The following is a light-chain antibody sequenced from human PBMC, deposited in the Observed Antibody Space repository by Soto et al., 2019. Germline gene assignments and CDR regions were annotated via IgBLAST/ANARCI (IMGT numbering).Light chain of an antibody. Sequence: QLVLTQSPSASASLGASVNITCTLSSGHTTYVVAWLQQQPEKAPRYLMKVNGDGSHTRGDGIPDRFSGSSSGAERYLTISSLQSEDEAVYYCQTWGSGIRVFGGGTKLTVL. CDR2: VNGDGSH. V-gene: IGLV4-69*01. CDR3: QTWGSGIRV. J-gene: IGLJ3*02. CDR1: SGHTTYV.